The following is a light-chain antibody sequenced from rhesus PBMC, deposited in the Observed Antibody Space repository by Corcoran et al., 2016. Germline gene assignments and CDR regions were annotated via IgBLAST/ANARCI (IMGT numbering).Light chain of an antibody. CDR3: MQALECPLT. V-gene: IGKV2-104*02. J-gene: IGKJ4*01. CDR2: EVS. Sequence: DIVMTQTPLSLPVTPGEPASISCRSSQSLLDSEDGNTYLDWYLPKPGQSPALLIYEVSNRASGVPDRFSGSGADDDFTLKISRVEAEDVGVYYCMQALECPLTFGGGTKVEIK. CDR1: QSLLDSEDGNTY.